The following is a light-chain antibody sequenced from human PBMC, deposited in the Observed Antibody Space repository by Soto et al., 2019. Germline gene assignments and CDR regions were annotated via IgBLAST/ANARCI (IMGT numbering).Light chain of an antibody. V-gene: IGKV3-15*01. CDR3: QHYKTCPPT. CDR2: YAS. CDR1: ESVHSN. J-gene: IGKJ3*01. Sequence: EMVMTQSPATLSVSPGERVTLSCRASESVHSNLAWYQQKPGQGPSLLIYYASTRVTGVPDRFSGSGSGTEFTLTTSRLQSEEFGVYYGQHYKTCPPTFGRGTKVEIK.